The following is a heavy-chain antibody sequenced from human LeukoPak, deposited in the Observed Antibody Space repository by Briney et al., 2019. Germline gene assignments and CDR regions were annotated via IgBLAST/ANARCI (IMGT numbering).Heavy chain of an antibody. CDR2: IYTSGST. CDR1: GGSISSYY. D-gene: IGHD3-22*01. J-gene: IGHJ4*02. V-gene: IGHV4-4*07. CDR3: ARGKSYYDSSGYAGFDY. Sequence: SETLSLTCTVSGGSISSYYWSWIRQPAGKGLEWIGRIYTSGSTNYNPSLKSRVTMSVDTSKNQFSLKLSSVTAADTAVYYCARGKSYYDSSGYAGFDYWGQGTLVTVSS.